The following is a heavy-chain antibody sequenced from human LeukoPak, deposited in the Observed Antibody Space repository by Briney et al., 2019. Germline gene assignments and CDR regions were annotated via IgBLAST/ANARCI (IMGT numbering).Heavy chain of an antibody. J-gene: IGHJ6*04. D-gene: IGHD3-10*02. V-gene: IGHV3-30*04. CDR3: AELGITMIGGV. Sequence: PGGSLRLSCAASGFTFSSYAMHWVRQAPGKGLEWVAVISYDGSNKYYADSVKGRFTISRDNSKNSLYRQMNSLRAEDTAVYYCAELGITMIGGVWGKGTTVTISS. CDR1: GFTFSSYA. CDR2: ISYDGSNK.